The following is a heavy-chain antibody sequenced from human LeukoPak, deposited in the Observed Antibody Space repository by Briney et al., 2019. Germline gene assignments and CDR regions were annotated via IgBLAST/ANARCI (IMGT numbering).Heavy chain of an antibody. J-gene: IGHJ4*02. D-gene: IGHD6-25*01. CDR3: ARVATATNPPQRPFDY. CDR2: IYYSGST. Sequence: SETLSLTCAVSGYSISSGYYWGWIRQPPGKGLEWIGSIYYSGSTYYNPSLKSRVTISVDTSKNQFSLKLSSVTAADTAVYYCARVATATNPPQRPFDYWGQGTLVTVSS. V-gene: IGHV4-38-2*01. CDR1: GYSISSGYY.